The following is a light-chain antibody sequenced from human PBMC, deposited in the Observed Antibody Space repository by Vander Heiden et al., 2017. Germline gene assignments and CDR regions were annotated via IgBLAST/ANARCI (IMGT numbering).Light chain of an antibody. V-gene: IGKV1-27*01. Sequence: DIRMTQSPSSLSASVGDRVTITCRASQGISNYLAWYQQKPGKVPRLLIYAASTLHSGVPSRFSGSGSGTDFTLTISSLQPEDVATYYCQKYNSAPWTFDQGTKVEIK. CDR3: QKYNSAPWT. CDR2: AAS. CDR1: QGISNY. J-gene: IGKJ1*01.